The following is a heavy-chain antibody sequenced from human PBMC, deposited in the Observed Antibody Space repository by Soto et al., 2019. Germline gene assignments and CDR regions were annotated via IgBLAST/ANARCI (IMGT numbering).Heavy chain of an antibody. Sequence: HPGGSLRLSCAASGFTFSSYAMHWVRQAPGKGLEWVAVISYDGSNKYYADSVKGRFTISRDSSKNTLYLQMNSLRAEDTAVYYCASGSSSEYYYGMDVWGQGTTVTVSS. CDR1: GFTFSSYA. J-gene: IGHJ6*02. CDR2: ISYDGSNK. D-gene: IGHD6-6*01. CDR3: ASGSSSEYYYGMDV. V-gene: IGHV3-30-3*01.